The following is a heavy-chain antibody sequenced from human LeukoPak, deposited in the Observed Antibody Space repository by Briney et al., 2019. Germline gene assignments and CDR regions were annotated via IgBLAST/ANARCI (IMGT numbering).Heavy chain of an antibody. V-gene: IGHV5-51*01. CDR1: GYSFTSYW. CDR2: IYPGDSDT. CDR3: ARVPTHSSSWSGGLNFDY. J-gene: IGHJ4*02. Sequence: RGESLKISCKGSGYSFTSYWIGWVRRMPGKGLEWMGIIYPGDSDTRYSPSFQGQVTISADKSISTAYLQWSSLKASDTAMYYCARVPTHSSSWSGGLNFDYWGQGTLVTVSS. D-gene: IGHD6-13*01.